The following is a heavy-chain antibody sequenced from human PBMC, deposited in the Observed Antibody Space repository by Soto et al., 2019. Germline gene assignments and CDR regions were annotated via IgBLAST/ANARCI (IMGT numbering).Heavy chain of an antibody. J-gene: IGHJ3*01. CDR1: GYTLSNFG. V-gene: IGHV1-18*01. CDR2: IRAYNGNP. CDR3: ARPEDRYHYGSGLHAFDL. Sequence: GASVKVSCKASGYTLSNFGISWVRQAPGQGLEWMGWIRAYNGNPTYAQIVQGRVAMTTDTSTNTAYMELRNLRSDDTAIYYCARPEDRYHYGSGLHAFDLWGQGTMVTVSS. D-gene: IGHD3-10*01.